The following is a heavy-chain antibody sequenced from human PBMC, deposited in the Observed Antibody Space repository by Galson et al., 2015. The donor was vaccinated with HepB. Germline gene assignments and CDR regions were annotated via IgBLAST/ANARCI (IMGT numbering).Heavy chain of an antibody. Sequence: SPRLSCAAAGFTFDDDTMHWVRQAPGKGLEWVSLISWDGGSTYYADSVKSRFTISRDNSKNSLYLQMNSLRTEDTALYYCAKEAVAARYYYYGMDVWGQGTTVTVSS. CDR3: AKEAVAARYYYYGMDV. D-gene: IGHD6-19*01. V-gene: IGHV3-43*01. CDR2: ISWDGGST. J-gene: IGHJ6*02. CDR1: GFTFDDDT.